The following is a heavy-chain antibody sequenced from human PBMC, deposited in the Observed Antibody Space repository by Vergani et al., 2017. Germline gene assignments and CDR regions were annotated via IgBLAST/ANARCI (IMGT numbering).Heavy chain of an antibody. Sequence: QVQLVESGGGVVQPGRSLRLSCAASGFTFSSYGMHWVRQAPGKGLEWVAVIWYDGSNKYYADSVKGRFTISRDNSKNTLSLQMNSLTAEGTAIYYCAGPQGTSAYYYGGFDYWGQGILVTVSS. D-gene: IGHD3-22*01. CDR2: IWYDGSNK. V-gene: IGHV3-33*01. CDR1: GFTFSSYG. CDR3: AGPQGTSAYYYGGFDY. J-gene: IGHJ4*02.